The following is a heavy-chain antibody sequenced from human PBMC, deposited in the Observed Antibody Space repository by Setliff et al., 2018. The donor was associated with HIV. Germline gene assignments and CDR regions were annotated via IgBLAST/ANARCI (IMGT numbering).Heavy chain of an antibody. CDR1: GDSVSSYNYY. Sequence: SETLSLTCKVSGDSVSSYNYYWSWIRQHPGKGLEWIGYIYYSGSATYNPSLKSQASISVDTSRNEFSLKLSSVTAADTAVYFCARGGAFCGRDSCYYLDYWGQGNPVTVSS. D-gene: IGHD2-21*02. V-gene: IGHV4-31*01. J-gene: IGHJ4*02. CDR3: ARGGAFCGRDSCYYLDY. CDR2: IYYSGSA.